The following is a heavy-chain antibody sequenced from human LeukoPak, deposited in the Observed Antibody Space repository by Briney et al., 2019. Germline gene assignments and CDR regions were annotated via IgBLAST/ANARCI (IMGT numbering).Heavy chain of an antibody. V-gene: IGHV3-23*01. CDR2: ISDDGGST. CDR3: ARRARSVEMAMGDAFDI. D-gene: IGHD5-24*01. CDR1: GFTFSGYA. J-gene: IGHJ3*02. Sequence: GGSLRLSCAASGFTFSGYAMSWVRQSPGKGLEWVSAISDDGGSTYYADSVKGRFTISRDNSKNTLYLQMNSLRAEDTAVYYCARRARSVEMAMGDAFDIWGQGTMVTVSS.